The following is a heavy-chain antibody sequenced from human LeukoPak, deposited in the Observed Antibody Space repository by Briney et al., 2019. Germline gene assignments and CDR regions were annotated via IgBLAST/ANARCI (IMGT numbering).Heavy chain of an antibody. J-gene: IGHJ4*02. D-gene: IGHD2-8*01. CDR1: GYTFTGYY. Sequence: GASVKVSCKASGYTFTGYYMHWVRQAPGQGLEWMGWINPNSGGTNYAQKFQGRVTMTRDTSISTAYMELSRLRSDDTAMYYCARSFEWSYYFDYWSQGTLVTVSS. V-gene: IGHV1-2*02. CDR2: INPNSGGT. CDR3: ARSFEWSYYFDY.